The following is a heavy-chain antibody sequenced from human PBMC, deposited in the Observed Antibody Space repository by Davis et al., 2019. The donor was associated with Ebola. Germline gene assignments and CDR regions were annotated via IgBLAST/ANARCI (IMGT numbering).Heavy chain of an antibody. CDR2: IASNDEK. CDR1: GFSLRTTGMC. CDR3: ARTRGYSGFFGDYYSYGMDV. Sequence: SGPTLVKPTHTLTLTCPFSGFSLRTTGMCVSWIRQPPGNPLQWHARIASNDEKYYATSLKTRLTISIDTSKNQVILTMTNMDPVDIATYYCARTRGYSGFFGDYYSYGMDVWGQGTTVTVSS. J-gene: IGHJ6*02. V-gene: IGHV2-70*11. D-gene: IGHD5-12*01.